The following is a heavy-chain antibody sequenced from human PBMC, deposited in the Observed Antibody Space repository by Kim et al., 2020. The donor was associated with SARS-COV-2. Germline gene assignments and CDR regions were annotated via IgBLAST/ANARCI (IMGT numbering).Heavy chain of an antibody. D-gene: IGHD1-1*01. J-gene: IGHJ3*02. Sequence: PKFQGRVTITADKSTSTAYMELSSRRSEDTAVYYCARDRYNWNDADAFDIWGQGTMVTVSS. V-gene: IGHV1-69*04. CDR3: ARDRYNWNDADAFDI.